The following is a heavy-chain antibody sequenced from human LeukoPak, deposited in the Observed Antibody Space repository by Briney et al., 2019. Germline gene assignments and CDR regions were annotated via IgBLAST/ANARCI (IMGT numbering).Heavy chain of an antibody. J-gene: IGHJ5*02. V-gene: IGHV4-34*01. CDR3: ARDHLANLASRLFDP. Sequence: SETLSLTCAVYGGSFSGYYWSWIRQPPGKGLEWIGEINHSGSTNYNPSLKSRVTISVDTSKNQFSLKLSSVTAADTAVYYCARDHLANLASRLFDPWGQGTLVTVSS. D-gene: IGHD3-3*01. CDR1: GGSFSGYY. CDR2: INHSGST.